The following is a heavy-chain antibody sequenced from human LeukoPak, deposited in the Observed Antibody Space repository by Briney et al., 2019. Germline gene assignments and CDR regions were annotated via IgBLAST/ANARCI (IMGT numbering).Heavy chain of an antibody. CDR1: GFIFTIYF. Sequence: GGSLRLSCAASGFIFTIYFMSWVRQAPGKGLEWVASIKHDGSEKYYVDSVRGRFTISRDNTMNSLYLQMSSLRAEDTAVYYCATDRGWRTSGYYLYYFECWGQGTLVTYSS. D-gene: IGHD3-3*01. J-gene: IGHJ4*02. CDR3: ATDRGWRTSGYYLYYFEC. V-gene: IGHV3-7*01. CDR2: IKHDGSEK.